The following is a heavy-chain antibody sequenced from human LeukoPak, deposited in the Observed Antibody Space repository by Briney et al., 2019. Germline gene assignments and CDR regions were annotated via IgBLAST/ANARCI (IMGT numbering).Heavy chain of an antibody. CDR1: GFTFSRNG. CDR3: ARVGPRAGDY. CDR2: ISGSGGST. V-gene: IGHV3-23*01. D-gene: IGHD3-10*01. J-gene: IGHJ4*02. Sequence: GGTLRLSCAASGFTFSRNGMTWVRQAPGKGLEWVSAISGSGGSTYYADSVKGRFTISRDNSKNTLYLQMNSLRAEDTAVYYCARVGPRAGDYWGQGTLVTVSS.